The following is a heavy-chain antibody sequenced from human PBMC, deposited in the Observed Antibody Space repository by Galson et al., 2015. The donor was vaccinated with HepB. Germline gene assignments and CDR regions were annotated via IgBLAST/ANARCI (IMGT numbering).Heavy chain of an antibody. Sequence: SETLSLTCTVSGYSIRSGYYWGWIRQPPGKELEWIGNMYHSGSTYYNPSLRSRVTISVDTSKNQFSLKLSSVTAADTAVYYCARDYQRGAFDYWGQGTLVTVSS. D-gene: IGHD1-26*01. J-gene: IGHJ4*02. CDR1: GYSIRSGYY. CDR3: ARDYQRGAFDY. CDR2: MYHSGST. V-gene: IGHV4-38-2*02.